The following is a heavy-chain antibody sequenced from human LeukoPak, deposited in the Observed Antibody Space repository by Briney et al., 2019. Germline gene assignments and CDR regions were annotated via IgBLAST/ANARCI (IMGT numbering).Heavy chain of an antibody. D-gene: IGHD6-19*01. CDR3: ARGMAVAGPL. V-gene: IGHV3-48*04. CDR2: ISSSGSTI. CDR1: GFTFSSFG. J-gene: IGHJ4*02. Sequence: GGSLRLSCAASGFTFSSFGMNWVRQAPGKGLEWVSYISSSGSTIYYADSVKGRFTISRDNAKNSLYLQMNSLRAEDTAVYYCARGMAVAGPLWGQGTLVTVSS.